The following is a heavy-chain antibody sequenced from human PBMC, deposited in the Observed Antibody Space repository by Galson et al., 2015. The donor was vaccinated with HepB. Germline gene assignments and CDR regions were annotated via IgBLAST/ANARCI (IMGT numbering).Heavy chain of an antibody. J-gene: IGHJ4*02. V-gene: IGHV4-31*03. Sequence: TLSLTCSVSRGSISRGGYCWTWIRQHPEKGLEWIGYVYSSGTTNYNPSLQSRVTISVDTSQNQFSLKLASVTAADTAVYYCASASNYYYFDYWGQGTPVTVSS. CDR2: VYSSGTT. D-gene: IGHD3-10*01. CDR3: ASASNYYYFDY. CDR1: RGSISRGGYC.